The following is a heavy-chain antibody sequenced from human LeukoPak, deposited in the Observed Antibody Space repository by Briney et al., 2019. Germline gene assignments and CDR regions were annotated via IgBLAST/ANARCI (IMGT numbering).Heavy chain of an antibody. CDR3: ARRSGGKYYYYGMDV. J-gene: IGHJ6*02. CDR1: GFTFSSYE. D-gene: IGHD2-15*01. CDR2: ISSSSSYI. V-gene: IGHV3-21*04. Sequence: GRSLRLSCAASGFTFSSYEMNWVRQAPGKGLEWVSSISSSSSYIYYANSVKGRFTISRDNNKNTLYLQMNSLRAEDTAVYYCARRSGGKYYYYGMDVWGQGTTVTVSS.